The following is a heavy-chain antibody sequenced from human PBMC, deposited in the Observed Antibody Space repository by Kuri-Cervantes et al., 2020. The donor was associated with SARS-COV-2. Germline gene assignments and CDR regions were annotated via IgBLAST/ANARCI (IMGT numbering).Heavy chain of an antibody. CDR2: INPNSGGT. V-gene: IGHV1-2*02. CDR1: GGTFSSYA. CDR3: ARDLAHYDSPPDAFDI. Sequence: ASVKVSCKASGGTFSSYAISWVRQAPGQGLEWMGWINPNSGGTNYAQKFQGRVTMTRDTSISTAYMELSRLRSDDTAVYYCARDLAHYDSPPDAFDIWGQGTMVTVSS. D-gene: IGHD3-22*01. J-gene: IGHJ3*02.